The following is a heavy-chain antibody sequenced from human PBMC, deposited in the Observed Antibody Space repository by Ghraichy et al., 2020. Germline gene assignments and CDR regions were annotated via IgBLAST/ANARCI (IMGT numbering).Heavy chain of an antibody. D-gene: IGHD6-13*01. V-gene: IGHV3-48*03. Sequence: GGSLRLSCAASGFTFSNYEMNWGRQAPGKGLEWVSYISTTGSIVYHADSVKGRFTISRDNARNSLYLQMNSLRAEDTAVYYCARDSYSSTWHDPFDYWGQGTLVTVSS. CDR1: GFTFSNYE. J-gene: IGHJ4*02. CDR2: ISTTGSIV. CDR3: ARDSYSSTWHDPFDY.